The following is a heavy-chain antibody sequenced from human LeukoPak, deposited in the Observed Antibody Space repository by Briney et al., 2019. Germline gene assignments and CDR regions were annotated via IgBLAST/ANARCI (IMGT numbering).Heavy chain of an antibody. V-gene: IGHV3-23*01. D-gene: IGHD5-18*01. Sequence: GGSLRLSCAASGFKFSTYSIHWVRQAPGKGLEWVSAISGSGGSTYYADSVKGRFTISRDNSKNTLYLQMNSLRAEDTAVYYCAKAVDTAMVITWYDYWGQGTLVTVSS. CDR3: AKAVDTAMVITWYDY. CDR2: ISGSGGST. J-gene: IGHJ4*02. CDR1: GFKFSTYS.